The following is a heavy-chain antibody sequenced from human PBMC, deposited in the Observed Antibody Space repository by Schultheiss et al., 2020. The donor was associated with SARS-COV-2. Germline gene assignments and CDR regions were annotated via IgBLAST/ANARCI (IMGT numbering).Heavy chain of an antibody. D-gene: IGHD3-22*01. CDR3: ARDHYYDSSGHYYYYYGMDV. CDR2: INHRGST. CDR1: GGSFSGYD. Sequence: SETLSLTCGVYGGSFSGYDWSWIRQTPGQGLEWIGEINHRGSTNYNPSLKSRVTISVDTSKKQFSLNLSSVTAADTAVYYCARDHYYDSSGHYYYYYGMDVWGQGTTVTVSS. V-gene: IGHV4-34*01. J-gene: IGHJ6*02.